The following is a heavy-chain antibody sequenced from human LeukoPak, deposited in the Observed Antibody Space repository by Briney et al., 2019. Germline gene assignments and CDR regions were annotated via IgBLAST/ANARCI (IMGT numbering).Heavy chain of an antibody. CDR1: GGSISYYY. D-gene: IGHD3-10*01. J-gene: IGHJ4*02. Sequence: SETLSLTCSVSGGSISYYYWSWIRQPPGKGLEWIGYSHDSGESNYNPSLQSRVIISRDTSKNQFSLNLMSVTAADTAVYYCAASSHSGSYRAYWGQGTLVTVSS. CDR2: SHDSGES. V-gene: IGHV4-59*08. CDR3: AASSHSGSYRAY.